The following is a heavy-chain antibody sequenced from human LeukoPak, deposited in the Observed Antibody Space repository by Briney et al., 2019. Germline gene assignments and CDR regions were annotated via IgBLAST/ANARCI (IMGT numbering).Heavy chain of an antibody. J-gene: IGHJ4*02. CDR1: GFTFSSYS. CDR2: ISSSSSYI. Sequence: GGSLRLSCAASGFTFSSYSMNWVRQAPGKGLEWVSSISSSSSYIYYADSVKGRFTISRDNAKNSLYLQMNSLRAEDTAVYYCARDPDSYGPFDYWGQGTLVTVSP. V-gene: IGHV3-21*01. D-gene: IGHD5-18*01. CDR3: ARDPDSYGPFDY.